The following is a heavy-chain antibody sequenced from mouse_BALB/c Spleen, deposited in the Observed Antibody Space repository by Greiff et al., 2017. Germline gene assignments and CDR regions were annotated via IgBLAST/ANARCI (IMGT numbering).Heavy chain of an antibody. V-gene: IGHV14-3*02. CDR1: GFNFKDTY. Sequence: VQLQQSGAELVKPGASVKLSCTASGFNFKDTYMHWVKQRPEQGLEWIGRIDPANGNTKYDPKFQGKATITADTSSNTAYLQLSSLTSEDTAVYYCARGGNYVDYWGQGTTLTVSS. CDR2: IDPANGNT. CDR3: ARGGNYVDY. J-gene: IGHJ2*01.